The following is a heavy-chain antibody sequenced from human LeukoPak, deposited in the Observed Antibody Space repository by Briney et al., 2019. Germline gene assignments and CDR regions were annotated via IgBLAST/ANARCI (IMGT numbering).Heavy chain of an antibody. Sequence: PGGSLRLSCAASGFTFSSYGMSWVRQAPGKGLEWVSAISGSGGSTYYADSVKGRFTISRDNAKNSLYLQMNSLRAEDTAVYYCAWGRENWNDGFDYWGQGTLVTVSS. D-gene: IGHD1-1*01. CDR1: GFTFSSYG. CDR2: ISGSGGST. V-gene: IGHV3-23*01. J-gene: IGHJ4*02. CDR3: AWGRENWNDGFDY.